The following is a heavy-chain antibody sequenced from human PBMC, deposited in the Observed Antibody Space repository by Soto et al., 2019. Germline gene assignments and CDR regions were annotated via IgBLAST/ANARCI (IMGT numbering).Heavy chain of an antibody. J-gene: IGHJ2*01. CDR2: ISYDGSYR. CDR1: GFALTPYA. Sequence: QEQLVESGGGVVQPGRSLRLSCAASGFALTPYAMHWVRQAPGKGLEWVAIISYDGSYRSYGDSVKGRFTISRDNSENSLYLQMDTLRSEDTAVYYCARDWDRGGVSYLWKFDLWGRGTRVTVSS. D-gene: IGHD3-10*01. V-gene: IGHV3-30-3*01. CDR3: ARDWDRGGVSYLWKFDL.